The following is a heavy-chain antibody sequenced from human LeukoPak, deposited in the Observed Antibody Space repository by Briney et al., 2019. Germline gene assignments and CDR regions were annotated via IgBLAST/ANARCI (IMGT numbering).Heavy chain of an antibody. CDR2: IYYSGST. Sequence: PSETLSLTCTVSGGSISSYYWSWIRQPPGKGLEWIGYIYYSGSTNYNPSLKSRVTISVDTSKNQFSLKLSSVTAADTAVYYCARATRRIELWGQGTMVTVSS. D-gene: IGHD2-21*01. CDR3: ARATRRIEL. J-gene: IGHJ3*01. CDR1: GGSISSYY. V-gene: IGHV4-59*01.